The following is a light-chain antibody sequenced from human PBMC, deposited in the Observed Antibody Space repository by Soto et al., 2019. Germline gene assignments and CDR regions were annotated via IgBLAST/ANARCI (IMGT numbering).Light chain of an antibody. CDR2: SGL. CDR3: QQADSFPLT. CDR1: QGISSW. Sequence: DIQMTQSPSSVSASVGDRLTITCRASQGISSWLAWYQQKPGKAPKLLIFSGLSLQSGVPSRFSGSGSETDFTLTISSLQPEDFAAYYCQQADSFPLTFGGGTKVEIK. V-gene: IGKV1-12*01. J-gene: IGKJ4*01.